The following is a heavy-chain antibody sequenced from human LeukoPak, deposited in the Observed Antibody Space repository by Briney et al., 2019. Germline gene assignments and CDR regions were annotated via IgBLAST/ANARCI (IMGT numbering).Heavy chain of an antibody. Sequence: GGSLRLSCAASDFTFSTFTMHWVRQAPGKGLEWVSSVSSSSRTINYADSVQGRSTVSRDNANNSMYLHINGLRREDTAVYYCARGSPRGGLDSWGQGTLVTVSS. V-gene: IGHV3-48*01. D-gene: IGHD1-14*01. CDR2: VSSSSRTI. J-gene: IGHJ4*02. CDR1: DFTFSTFT. CDR3: ARGSPRGGLDS.